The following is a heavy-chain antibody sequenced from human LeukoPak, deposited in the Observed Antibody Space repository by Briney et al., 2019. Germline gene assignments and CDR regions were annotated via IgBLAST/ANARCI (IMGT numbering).Heavy chain of an antibody. CDR1: GFTFSSYA. CDR3: AKDDSSGYYNWFDP. Sequence: QTGGSLRLSCAASGFTFSSYAMSWVRQAPGKGLEWVSAISGSGGRTYYADSVKGRFTISRDNSKNTLYLQMNSLRAEDTAVYYCAKDDSSGYYNWFDPWGQGTLVTVSS. CDR2: ISGSGGRT. J-gene: IGHJ5*02. V-gene: IGHV3-23*01. D-gene: IGHD3-22*01.